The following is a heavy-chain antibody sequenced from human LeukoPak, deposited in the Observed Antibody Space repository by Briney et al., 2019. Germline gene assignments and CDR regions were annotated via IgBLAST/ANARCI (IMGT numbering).Heavy chain of an antibody. CDR3: ARPRGSGSYYHY. D-gene: IGHD1-26*01. V-gene: IGHV4-39*07. Sequence: SETLSLTCTVSGGSISSSSYYWGWIRQPPGKGLEWIGSIYYSGSTYYNPSLKSRVTISVDTSKNQFSLKLSSVTAADTAVYYCARPRGSGSYYHYWGQGTLVTVSS. CDR2: IYYSGST. CDR1: GGSISSSSYY. J-gene: IGHJ4*02.